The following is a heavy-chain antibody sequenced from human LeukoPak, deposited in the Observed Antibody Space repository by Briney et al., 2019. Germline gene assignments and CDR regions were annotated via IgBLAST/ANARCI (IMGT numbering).Heavy chain of an antibody. Sequence: QPGGSLGLSCAASGFTFSSYAMSCVRQAPGKGLEWVSAISGSGGSTYYADSVKGRFTISRDNSKNTLYLQMNSLRAEDTAVYYCAKRQGDYSNNNWFDPWGQGTLVTVSS. V-gene: IGHV3-23*01. D-gene: IGHD4-11*01. CDR3: AKRQGDYSNNNWFDP. CDR1: GFTFSSYA. CDR2: ISGSGGST. J-gene: IGHJ5*02.